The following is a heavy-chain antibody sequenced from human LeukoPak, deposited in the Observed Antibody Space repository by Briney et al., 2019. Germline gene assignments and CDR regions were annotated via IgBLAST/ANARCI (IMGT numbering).Heavy chain of an antibody. CDR3: ARRKLVIRGVSRSTLIDY. CDR1: GGSFSVYY. V-gene: IGHV4-34*01. D-gene: IGHD6-13*01. J-gene: IGHJ4*02. CDR2: INHSGST. Sequence: SETLSLTCAVYGGSFSVYYWSWIRQPPGKGLEWIGEINHSGSTNYNPSLKSRVTISVDTSKNQFSLKLSFVTAADTAVYYCARRKLVIRGVSRSTLIDYWGQGTLVTVSS.